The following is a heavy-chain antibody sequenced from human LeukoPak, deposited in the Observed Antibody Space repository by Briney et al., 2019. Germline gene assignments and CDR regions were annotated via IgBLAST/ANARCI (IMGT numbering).Heavy chain of an antibody. CDR2: INPNSGGT. Sequence: RASVKVSCKASGYTFTGYYMHWVRQAPGQGLEWMGRINPNSGGTNYAQKFQGRVTMTRDTSISTAYMELSRLRSDDTAVYYCARKLDYYDSSGYYYGWFDPWGQGTLATVSS. J-gene: IGHJ5*02. CDR1: GYTFTGYY. CDR3: ARKLDYYDSSGYYYGWFDP. V-gene: IGHV1-2*06. D-gene: IGHD3-22*01.